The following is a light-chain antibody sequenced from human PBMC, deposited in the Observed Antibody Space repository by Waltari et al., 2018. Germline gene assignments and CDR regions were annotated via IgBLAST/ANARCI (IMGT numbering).Light chain of an antibody. CDR3: QQYNNWPRT. Sequence: ELVMTQSPATLSVSPGERATLPCRASQSVRSNLAWYQQKPGQAPRLLIYGASTRATGIPARFSGSGSGTEFTLTISSLQSEDFAVYYCQQYNNWPRTFGQGTKLEIK. J-gene: IGKJ2*02. CDR1: QSVRSN. CDR2: GAS. V-gene: IGKV3-15*01.